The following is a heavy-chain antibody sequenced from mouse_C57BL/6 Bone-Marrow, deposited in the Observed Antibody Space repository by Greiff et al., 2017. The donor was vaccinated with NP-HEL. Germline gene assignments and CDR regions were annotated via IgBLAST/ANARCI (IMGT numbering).Heavy chain of an antibody. CDR3: AYYYGSSYESYWYFDV. CDR2: IWWNDDK. Sequence: QVTLNESGPGILQPSQTLSLTCSFSGLSLSTSNMGIGWIRQPSGKGLEWLAHIWWNDDKYYNPSLKGRLPISKATSNNHVFLQITSVDTADTATYDCAYYYGSSYESYWYFDVWGTGTTVTVSS. J-gene: IGHJ1*03. D-gene: IGHD1-1*01. CDR1: GLSLSTSNMG. V-gene: IGHV8-5*01.